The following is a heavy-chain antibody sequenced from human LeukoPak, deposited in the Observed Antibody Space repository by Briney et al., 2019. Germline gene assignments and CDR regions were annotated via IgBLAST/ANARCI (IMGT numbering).Heavy chain of an antibody. V-gene: IGHV1-3*03. CDR3: ARGAKFRSYGSGTYYTSLPFDP. Sequence: ASVKVSCKASGYTFTSYTMHWVRQAPGQRLEWMGWINTGNGNTKYSQEFQGRVTITRDTSTSTAYMELSSLRSEDMAVYYCARGAKFRSYGSGTYYTSLPFDPWGQGTLVTVSS. J-gene: IGHJ5*02. CDR1: GYTFTSYT. D-gene: IGHD3-10*01. CDR2: INTGNGNT.